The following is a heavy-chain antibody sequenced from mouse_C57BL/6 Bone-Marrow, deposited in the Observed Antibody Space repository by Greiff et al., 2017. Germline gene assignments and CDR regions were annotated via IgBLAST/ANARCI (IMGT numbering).Heavy chain of an antibody. D-gene: IGHD2-3*01. J-gene: IGHJ4*01. CDR3: ARWWLLPSKAMDY. CDR2: IDPSDSYT. Sequence: VQLQQSGAELVRPGTSVKLSCKASGYTFTSYWMHWVKQRPGQGLEWIGVIDPSDSYTNYNQKFKGKATLTVDTSSSTAYMPLSSLTSEDSAVYYCARWWLLPSKAMDYWGQGTSVTVSS. CDR1: GYTFTSYW. V-gene: IGHV1-59*01.